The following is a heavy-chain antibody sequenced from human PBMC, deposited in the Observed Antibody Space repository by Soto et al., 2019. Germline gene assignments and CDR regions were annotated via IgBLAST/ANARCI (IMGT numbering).Heavy chain of an antibody. CDR1: GGSIRSYY. Sequence: SETLSLTCTVSGGSIRSYYWSWLRQPPGKGLEWIGYIYYSGSTNYNPSLKSRVTISVDTSKNQFSLKLTSVTAADTAVYFCARGRGRYSSGWSWFDPWGQGILVTVSS. CDR2: IYYSGST. CDR3: ARGRGRYSSGWSWFDP. D-gene: IGHD6-19*01. V-gene: IGHV4-59*12. J-gene: IGHJ5*02.